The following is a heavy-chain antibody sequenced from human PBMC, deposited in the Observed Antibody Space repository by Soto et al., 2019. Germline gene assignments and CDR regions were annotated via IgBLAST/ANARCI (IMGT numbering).Heavy chain of an antibody. CDR2: IYHSGST. D-gene: IGHD7-27*01. J-gene: IGHJ5*02. V-gene: IGHV4-30-2*01. CDR1: GGSISRGGYS. Sequence: TLSLPFAVSGGSISRGGYSWSWIRQPPGKGLEWIGYIYHSGSTYYNPSLKSRVTISVDRSKNQFSLKLSSVTAADTAVYYCARVPGPWGQGTLVTVSS. CDR3: ARVPGP.